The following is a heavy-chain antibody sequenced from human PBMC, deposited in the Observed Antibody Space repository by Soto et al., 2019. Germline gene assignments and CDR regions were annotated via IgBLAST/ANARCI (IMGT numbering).Heavy chain of an antibody. CDR2: VHNSGTT. V-gene: IGHV4-59*01. Sequence: QVHLQESGPGLVKPSETLSLSCTVSGGSISVYYWNWIRQPPGKGLEWIGYVHNSGTTSYNPSFGSRVTMSLDTSKNQFALTLTSVTAADTAVYYCARRWSGTDYWGQGTVVTVSS. CDR3: ARRWSGTDY. D-gene: IGHD3-10*01. CDR1: GGSISVYY. J-gene: IGHJ4*02.